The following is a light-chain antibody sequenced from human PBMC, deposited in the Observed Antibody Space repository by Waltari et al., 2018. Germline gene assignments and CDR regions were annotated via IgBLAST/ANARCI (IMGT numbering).Light chain of an antibody. J-gene: IGLJ2*01. CDR3: LSWDISSTRF. CDR2: GQD. Sequence: SSELTQDPTVSVALGQTVRITCQGDSLRRYSASWYQQRPGQAPVLVFYGQDNRPSGIPDRFSGSTSGDTATLTITGTQAEDEADYYCLSWDISSTRFFGGGTRLTV. CDR1: SLRRYS. V-gene: IGLV3-19*01.